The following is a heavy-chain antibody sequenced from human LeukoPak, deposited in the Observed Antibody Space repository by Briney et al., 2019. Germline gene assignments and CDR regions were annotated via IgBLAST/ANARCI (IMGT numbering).Heavy chain of an antibody. V-gene: IGHV4-59*08. Sequence: SETLSLTCTVSGGSISSYYWSWIRQPPGKGLEWIGYIYYSGSTNYNPYLKSRVTISVDTSKNQFSLKLSSVTAADTAVYYCARQGSVGATYLSIDYWGQGTLVTVSS. J-gene: IGHJ4*02. CDR1: GGSISSYY. CDR2: IYYSGST. CDR3: ARQGSVGATYLSIDY. D-gene: IGHD1-26*01.